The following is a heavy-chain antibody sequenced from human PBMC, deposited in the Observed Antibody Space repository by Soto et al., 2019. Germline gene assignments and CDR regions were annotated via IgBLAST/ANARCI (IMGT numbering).Heavy chain of an antibody. CDR2: IRSKAYGGTT. CDR3: TREVVLMVYASNYYGMDV. J-gene: IGHJ6*02. Sequence: GGSLRLSCTASGFTFGDYAMSWVRQAPGKGLEWGGFIRSKAYGGTTEYAASVKGRFTISRDDSKSIAYLQMNSLKTEDTAVYYCTREVVLMVYASNYYGMDVWGQGTTVTVSS. CDR1: GFTFGDYA. V-gene: IGHV3-49*04. D-gene: IGHD2-8*01.